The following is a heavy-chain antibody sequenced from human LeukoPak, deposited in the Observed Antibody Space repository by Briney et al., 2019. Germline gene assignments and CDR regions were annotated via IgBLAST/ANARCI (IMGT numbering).Heavy chain of an antibody. CDR1: GYTFTSYG. CDR3: SRDSAMAPY. Sequence: ASXKVSCKASGYTFTSYGISWVRQAAGQGREGMGWISTYNGKTNYEKKLQGRVTMTTDTSTSTAYMQLRILRSDDTAVYYCSRDSAMAPYWGQGTLVTVSS. D-gene: IGHD5-18*01. V-gene: IGHV1-18*01. J-gene: IGHJ4*02. CDR2: ISTYNGKT.